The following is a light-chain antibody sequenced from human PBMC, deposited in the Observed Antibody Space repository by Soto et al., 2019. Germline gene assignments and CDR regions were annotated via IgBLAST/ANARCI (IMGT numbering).Light chain of an antibody. V-gene: IGKV1-5*03. CDR1: QTISSW. Sequence: QITQSPSTLSASVGDRVTITCRASQTISSWLAWYQQKPGKAPKLLIYKASSLESGVPSRFSGSGSGTEFTLTISSLQPDDFATYYCQQYNSYSTFGQGTRLEIK. CDR3: QQYNSYST. J-gene: IGKJ5*01. CDR2: KAS.